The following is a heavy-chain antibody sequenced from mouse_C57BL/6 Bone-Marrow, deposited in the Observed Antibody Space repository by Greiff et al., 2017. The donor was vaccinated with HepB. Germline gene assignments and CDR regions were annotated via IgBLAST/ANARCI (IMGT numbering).Heavy chain of an antibody. CDR1: GFTFSDFY. D-gene: IGHD2-2*01. CDR2: SRNKANDYTT. Sequence: EVNLVDSGGGLVQSGRSLRLSCATSGFTFSDFYMEWVRQAPGKGLEWIAASRNKANDYTTEYSASVKGRFIVSRDTSQSILYLQMNALRAEDTAIYYCARDDGYYYAMDYWGQGTSVTVSS. CDR3: ARDDGYYYAMDY. J-gene: IGHJ4*01. V-gene: IGHV7-1*01.